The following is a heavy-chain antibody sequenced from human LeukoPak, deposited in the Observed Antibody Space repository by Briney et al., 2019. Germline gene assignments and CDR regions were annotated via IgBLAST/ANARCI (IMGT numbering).Heavy chain of an antibody. Sequence: SETLSLTCTVSGYSISSGYYWGWIRQPPGKGLEWVGSIHHSGATYYNPSLKSRVTISLATSKNQFSLKLSSVTAADTAVYYCARDSYGSGSYNYWGQGTLVTVSS. CDR2: IHHSGAT. V-gene: IGHV4-38-2*02. CDR1: GYSISSGYY. J-gene: IGHJ4*02. D-gene: IGHD3-10*01. CDR3: ARDSYGSGSYNY.